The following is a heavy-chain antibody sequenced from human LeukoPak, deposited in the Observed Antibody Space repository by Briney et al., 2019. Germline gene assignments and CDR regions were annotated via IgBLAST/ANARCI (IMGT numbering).Heavy chain of an antibody. J-gene: IGHJ4*02. CDR1: GFIFTKYG. CDR3: ARRLDYRSGWYSDY. CDR2: IDPSGGTT. V-gene: IGHV1-46*01. D-gene: IGHD6-19*01. Sequence: ASVKVSCKASGFIFTKYGISWVRQAPGQGLQWMGIIDPSGGTTTYAQQFQGRLTMTRDKSTGTLYMDLSSLTSEDTAVYYCARRLDYRSGWYSDYWGQGTLVTVSS.